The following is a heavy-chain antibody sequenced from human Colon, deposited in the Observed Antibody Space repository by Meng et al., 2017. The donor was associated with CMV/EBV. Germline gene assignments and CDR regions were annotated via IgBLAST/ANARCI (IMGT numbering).Heavy chain of an antibody. V-gene: IGHV4-59*01. D-gene: IGHD2-2*02. CDR3: ATGPIVLVSGAIPRFDY. CDR2: IYYTGRT. Sequence: SETLSLTCNVSSGSMYSNYWSWIRQPPGKGPEWIGYIYYTGRTNYNPSLKSRVTMSIDTSKNQFSLNLRSVTAADTAVYYCATGPIVLVSGAIPRFDYWGRGSLVTVSS. CDR1: SGSMYSNY. J-gene: IGHJ4*02.